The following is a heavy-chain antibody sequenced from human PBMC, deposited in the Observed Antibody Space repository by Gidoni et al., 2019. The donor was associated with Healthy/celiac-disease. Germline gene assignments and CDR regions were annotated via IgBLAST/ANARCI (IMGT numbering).Heavy chain of an antibody. CDR2: IYYSGST. CDR3: ASLGEMATILFDY. V-gene: IGHV4-39*01. CDR1: GGSIRSSSYY. J-gene: IGHJ4*02. D-gene: IGHD5-12*01. Sequence: QLQLQESGPGLVKPSETLSLTCTVSGGSIRSSSYYWGWIRQPPGKGLEWIGSIYYSGSTYYNPSLKSRVTISVDTSKNQFSLKLSSVTAADTAVYYCASLGEMATILFDYWGQGTLVTVPS.